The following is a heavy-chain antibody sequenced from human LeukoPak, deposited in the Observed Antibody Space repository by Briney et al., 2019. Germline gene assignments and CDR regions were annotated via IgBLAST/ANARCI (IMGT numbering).Heavy chain of an antibody. V-gene: IGHV4-59*08. CDR1: GGSFSSYY. Sequence: SETLSLTCAVYGGSFSSYYWSWIRQPPGKGLEWIGYIYDSGSTNYNPSLKSRVTISVDTSKNQFSLKLSSVTAADTAVYYCARGGYYDSSGPFDYWGQGTLVTVSS. CDR2: IYDSGST. CDR3: ARGGYYDSSGPFDY. D-gene: IGHD3-22*01. J-gene: IGHJ4*02.